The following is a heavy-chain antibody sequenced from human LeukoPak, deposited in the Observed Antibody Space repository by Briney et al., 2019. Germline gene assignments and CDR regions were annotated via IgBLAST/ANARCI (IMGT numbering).Heavy chain of an antibody. CDR3: AQVPYPEYGSWRPHFMAV. CDR2: ISDTSTNT. Sequence: GGSLRLSCAASGFTFSNYAVSWVRQAPGKGLEWVSTISDTSTNTYYADSVKGRFTISRDNSMNTLYLQMNSLRAEDTAVYFCAQVPYPEYGSWRPHFMAVWGQGATVAVSS. D-gene: IGHD3-10*01. CDR1: GFTFSNYA. J-gene: IGHJ6*01. V-gene: IGHV3-23*01.